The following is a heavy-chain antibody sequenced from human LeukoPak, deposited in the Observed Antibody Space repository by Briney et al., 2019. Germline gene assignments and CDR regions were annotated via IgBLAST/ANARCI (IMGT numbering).Heavy chain of an antibody. CDR2: LSSGGTYP. V-gene: IGHV3-11*06. Sequence: GGSLRLSCAASGFSFSDFYMSWFRQTPGKGLEWVSYLSSGGTYPNYADSVKGRFTISRDNAKNLVYLQMNSLRVEDTAVYYCARPVGGFDRSGYYPNHWGRGILVTVSA. CDR1: GFSFSDFY. D-gene: IGHD3-3*01. CDR3: ARPVGGFDRSGYYPNH. J-gene: IGHJ4*02.